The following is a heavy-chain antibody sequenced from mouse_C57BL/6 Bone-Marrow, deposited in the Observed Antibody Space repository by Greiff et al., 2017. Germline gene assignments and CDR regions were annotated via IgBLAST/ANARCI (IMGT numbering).Heavy chain of an antibody. CDR2: IYPGSGNT. CDR1: GYTFTDYY. J-gene: IGHJ4*01. Sequence: VQLVESGAELVRPGASVKLSCKASGYTFTDYYINWVKQRPGQGLEWIARIYPGSGNTYYNEKFKGKATLTAEKSSSTAYMQLSSLTSEDSAVYFCARSQDYYAMDYWGQGTSVTVSS. CDR3: ARSQDYYAMDY. V-gene: IGHV1-76*01.